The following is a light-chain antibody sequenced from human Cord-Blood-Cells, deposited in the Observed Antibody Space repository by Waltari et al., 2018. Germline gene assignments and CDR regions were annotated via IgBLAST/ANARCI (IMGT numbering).Light chain of an antibody. J-gene: IGLJ1*01. CDR2: EGS. CDR1: SSDDGSYNL. CDR3: CSYAGSSTYV. V-gene: IGLV2-23*01. Sequence: QSALTQPASVSGSPGQSITISRTGTSSDDGSYNLVSWYQQHPGKAPKLMIYEGSKRPSGVSNRFSGSKSGNTASLTISGLQAEDEADYYCCSYAGSSTYVFGTGTKVTVL.